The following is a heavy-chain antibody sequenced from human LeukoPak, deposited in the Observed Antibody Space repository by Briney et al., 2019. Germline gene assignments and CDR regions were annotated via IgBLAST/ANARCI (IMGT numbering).Heavy chain of an antibody. V-gene: IGHV3-7*01. CDR3: ASSGSSSGWYDAFDI. J-gene: IGHJ3*02. D-gene: IGHD6-19*01. CDR1: GFTFSSYW. CDR2: IKQDGSEK. Sequence: PGGSLRLSCAASGFTFSSYWMSWVRQAPGKGLEWVAKIKQDGSEKYYVDSVKGRFTISRDNAKNSLYLQMNSLRAEDTAVYYCASSGSSSGWYDAFDIWGQGTMVTVSS.